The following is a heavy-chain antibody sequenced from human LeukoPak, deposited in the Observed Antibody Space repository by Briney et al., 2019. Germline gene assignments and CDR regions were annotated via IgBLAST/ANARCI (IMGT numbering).Heavy chain of an antibody. J-gene: IGHJ4*02. D-gene: IGHD3-10*01. CDR3: ASVLLWFGELARDY. CDR2: ISGSGGST. Sequence: GGSLRLSCAASGFTFSSYGMSWVRQAPGKGLEWVSAISGSGGSTYYADSVKGRFTISRDNSKNTLYVQMNSLRAEDTAVYYCASVLLWFGELARDYWGQGTLVTVSS. V-gene: IGHV3-23*01. CDR1: GFTFSSYG.